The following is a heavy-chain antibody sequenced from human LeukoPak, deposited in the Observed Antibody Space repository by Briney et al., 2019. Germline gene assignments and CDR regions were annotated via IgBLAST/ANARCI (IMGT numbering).Heavy chain of an antibody. J-gene: IGHJ5*02. Sequence: ASVKVSCKASGYTFTGYHMHRVRQAPGQGLEWMGWINPNSGGTNYAQKFQGRVTMTRDTSISTAYMELSRLRSDDTAVYYCARGESDWNYFYWFDPWGQGTLVTVSS. V-gene: IGHV1-2*02. CDR3: ARGESDWNYFYWFDP. D-gene: IGHD1-7*01. CDR2: INPNSGGT. CDR1: GYTFTGYH.